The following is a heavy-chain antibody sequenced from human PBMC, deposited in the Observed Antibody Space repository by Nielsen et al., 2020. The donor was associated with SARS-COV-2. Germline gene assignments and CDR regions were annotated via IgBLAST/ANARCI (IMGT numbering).Heavy chain of an antibody. CDR3: ARDRETYSSGWEGNWFDP. CDR1: GFTFSDYY. Sequence: GESLKISCAASGFTFSDYYMSWIRQAPGKGLEWVSYISSSGSTIYYADSVKGRFTISRDNAKNSLYLQMNSLRAEDTAVYYCARDRETYSSGWEGNWFDPWGQGTLVTVSS. J-gene: IGHJ5*02. D-gene: IGHD6-19*01. V-gene: IGHV3-11*04. CDR2: ISSSGSTI.